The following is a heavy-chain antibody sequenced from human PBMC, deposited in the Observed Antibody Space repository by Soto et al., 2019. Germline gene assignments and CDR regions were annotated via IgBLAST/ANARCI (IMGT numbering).Heavy chain of an antibody. D-gene: IGHD1-7*01. CDR2: ISWNSGSI. CDR1: GFTFDHYA. V-gene: IGHV3-9*01. J-gene: IGHJ3*02. CDR3: AKVANYAHDAFDI. Sequence: PGGSLRLSCAASGFTFDHYAMHWVRQAPGKGLEWVSGISWNSGSIGYADSVKGRFTISRDNAKNSLYLQMNSLRAEDTALYYCAKVANYAHDAFDIWGQGTMVTVSS.